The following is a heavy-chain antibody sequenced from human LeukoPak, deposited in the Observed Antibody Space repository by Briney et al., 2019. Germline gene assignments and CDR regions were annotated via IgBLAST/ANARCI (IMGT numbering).Heavy chain of an antibody. CDR3: ASSGSYRFDY. V-gene: IGHV3-48*02. Sequence: PGGSLRLSCAASESTFSSYSMNWVRQAPGKGLEWVSHITASGTAMFYADSVKGRFTISRDNAKNSLYLQMNSLRDEDTAVYYCASSGSYRFDYWGQRTLVTVSS. D-gene: IGHD1-26*01. CDR1: ESTFSSYS. CDR2: ITASGTAM. J-gene: IGHJ4*02.